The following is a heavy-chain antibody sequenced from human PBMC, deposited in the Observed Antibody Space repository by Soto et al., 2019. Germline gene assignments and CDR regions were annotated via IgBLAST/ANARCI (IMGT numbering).Heavy chain of an antibody. D-gene: IGHD3-10*01. Sequence: ASVKVSCKASGGTFSSYAISWVRQAPGQGLEWMGGIIPIFGTANYAQKFQGRVTITADESTSTAYMELSSLRSEDTAVYYCARDRSTMVRGSDWDYWGQGTVVTVSS. CDR2: IIPIFGTA. CDR3: ARDRSTMVRGSDWDY. J-gene: IGHJ4*02. V-gene: IGHV1-69*13. CDR1: GGTFSSYA.